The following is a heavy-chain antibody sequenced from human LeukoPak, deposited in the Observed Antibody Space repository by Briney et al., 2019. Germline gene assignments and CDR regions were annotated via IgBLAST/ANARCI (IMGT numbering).Heavy chain of an antibody. J-gene: IGHJ4*02. V-gene: IGHV3-23*01. CDR1: GFTFSSSA. CDR3: AKDARRTSGWYFFDY. D-gene: IGHD6-19*01. Sequence: GGSLRLSCAASGFTFSSSAMTWVRQAPGKGLEWVSVISDSGGSTYYADSVKGRFTISRDNSKNTLFLQMNSLRAEDTAVYYCAKDARRTSGWYFFDYWGQGTLVTVSS. CDR2: ISDSGGST.